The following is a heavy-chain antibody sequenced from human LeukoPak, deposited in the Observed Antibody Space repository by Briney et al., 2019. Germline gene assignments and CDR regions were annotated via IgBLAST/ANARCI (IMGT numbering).Heavy chain of an antibody. CDR2: ISSSGSAI. D-gene: IGHD3-16*01. Sequence: GGSLRLSCAASGFTFSSYAMSWVRQAPGKGLEWVSYISSSGSAIYYADSVKGRFTISRDNANNSLYLQMNSLRVEDTAVYYCARVRLGESSIADYWGQGTLVTVSS. V-gene: IGHV3-48*01. CDR1: GFTFSSYA. CDR3: ARVRLGESSIADY. J-gene: IGHJ4*02.